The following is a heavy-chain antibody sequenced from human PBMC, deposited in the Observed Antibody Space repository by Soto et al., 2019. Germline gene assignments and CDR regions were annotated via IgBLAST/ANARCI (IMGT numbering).Heavy chain of an antibody. CDR1: GFSFGSYW. V-gene: IGHV3-7*01. CDR2: VNEDGTEK. CDR3: SHTWV. D-gene: IGHD1-26*01. Sequence: EVQMVESGGGLVQPGGSLRLSCAASGFSFGSYWMYWVRQAPGKGLEWVANVNEDGTEKNYVDSVKGRFTISRDNAKNSPYLQMNSLRAEDTAVYYCSHTWVWGQGTLVTVSS. J-gene: IGHJ4*02.